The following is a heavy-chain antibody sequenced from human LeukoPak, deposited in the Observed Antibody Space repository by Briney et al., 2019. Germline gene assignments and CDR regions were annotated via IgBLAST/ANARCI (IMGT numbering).Heavy chain of an antibody. Sequence: ASVKVSCKASGYTFTSYYMHWVRQAPGQGLEWMRIINPSGGSTSYAQKFQGRVTMTRDTSTSTVYMELSSLRSEDTAVYYCAREGGTRGFGEYYYYYGMDVWGQGTTVTVSS. CDR2: INPSGGST. V-gene: IGHV1-46*01. CDR3: AREGGTRGFGEYYYYYGMDV. CDR1: GYTFTSYY. D-gene: IGHD3-10*01. J-gene: IGHJ6*02.